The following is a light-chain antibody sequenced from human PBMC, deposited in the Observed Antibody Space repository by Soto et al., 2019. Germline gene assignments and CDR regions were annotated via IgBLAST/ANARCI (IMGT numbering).Light chain of an antibody. CDR1: QSVSSY. Sequence: TQSPCSLPLSPCERAALSCRASQSVSSYSLAWYQQKPGQAPRLVMYGTSNRATGIPDRFSGSGSGTEFILTISGLQSEDFAVYYCQHYNNWLWTFGQGTKVDIK. CDR2: GTS. V-gene: IGKV3D-15*01. CDR3: QHYNNWLWT. J-gene: IGKJ1*01.